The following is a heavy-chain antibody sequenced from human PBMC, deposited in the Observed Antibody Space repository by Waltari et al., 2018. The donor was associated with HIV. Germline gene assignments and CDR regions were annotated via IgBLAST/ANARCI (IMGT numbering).Heavy chain of an antibody. J-gene: IGHJ4*02. Sequence: QVQLVESGGGLVKPGGSLRLSCAASGFTFRDSYMGWIRQAPGKGLEWISYISSSGSSLYYADSVKGRFTISRDNAKNSLYLQMNSLRAEDTAVYYCARAWNDGFDYWGQGTLVTVSS. D-gene: IGHD1-1*01. CDR2: ISSSGSSL. CDR3: ARAWNDGFDY. CDR1: GFTFRDSY. V-gene: IGHV3-11*01.